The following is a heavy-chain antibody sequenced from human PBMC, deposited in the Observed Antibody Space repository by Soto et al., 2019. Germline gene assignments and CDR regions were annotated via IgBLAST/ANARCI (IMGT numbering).Heavy chain of an antibody. Sequence: EVQLVESGGGLVQPGGSLRLPCAASGFTFSGSWWHWVGQAQGKGWVWVSRINGDGSGTSYADFVKGRFTISRDDAKNTLFLQMNGLRAEDTAVYYCARGIFGSGTANDYWGQGTLVTVSS. CDR3: ARGIFGSGTANDY. CDR2: INGDGSGT. J-gene: IGHJ4*02. D-gene: IGHD3-10*01. CDR1: GFTFSGSW. V-gene: IGHV3-74*01.